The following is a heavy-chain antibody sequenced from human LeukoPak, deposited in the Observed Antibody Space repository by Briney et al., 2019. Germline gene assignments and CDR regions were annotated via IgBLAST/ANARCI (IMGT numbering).Heavy chain of an antibody. CDR3: ARRCSYGSHIDY. D-gene: IGHD5-18*01. Sequence: PSETLSLTCTVSGGSISRSSYYWGWIRQPPGKGLEWIGSIYYSGSTYYNPSLKSRVTISVDTSKNQFSLKLSSVTAADTAVYYCARRCSYGSHIDYWGQGTLVTVSS. CDR1: GGSISRSSYY. CDR2: IYYSGST. J-gene: IGHJ4*02. V-gene: IGHV4-39*01.